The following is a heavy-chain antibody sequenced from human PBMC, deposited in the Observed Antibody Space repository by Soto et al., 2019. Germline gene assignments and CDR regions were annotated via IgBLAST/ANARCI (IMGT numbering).Heavy chain of an antibody. CDR1: GYTFTNYA. J-gene: IGHJ4*02. Sequence: ASVKVSCKASGYTFTNYAVHWVRQAPGQRLEWMGWINAGNGNTRFSQNLQGRVTITRDTSARTVYMELSSLRSEDTAVYYCGRRARVYGDYASGYWGQGTLVTVSS. V-gene: IGHV1-3*01. CDR3: GRRARVYGDYASGY. D-gene: IGHD4-17*01. CDR2: INAGNGNT.